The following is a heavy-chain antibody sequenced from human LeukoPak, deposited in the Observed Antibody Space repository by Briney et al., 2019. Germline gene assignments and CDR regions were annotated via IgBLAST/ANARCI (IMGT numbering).Heavy chain of an antibody. CDR3: ARFRTLTTHFDY. CDR2: IYYSGST. V-gene: IGHV4-39*01. J-gene: IGHJ4*02. D-gene: IGHD4-11*01. Sequence: SETLSLTCTVSGGSISSSGYHGRWSRQPPGRGLDWIGTIYYSGSTYYNPSLKSRVTISVDTSKNQFSLKLSSVTAADTAVYYCARFRTLTTHFDYWGQGTLVTVSS. CDR1: GGSISSSGYH.